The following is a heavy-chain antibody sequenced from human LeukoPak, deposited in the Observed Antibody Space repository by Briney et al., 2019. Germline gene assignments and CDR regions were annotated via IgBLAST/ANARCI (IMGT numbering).Heavy chain of an antibody. D-gene: IGHD2-15*01. CDR1: GFTFSSYT. V-gene: IGHV3-23*01. Sequence: GGSLRLSCAASGFTFSSYTMSWVRQAPGKGLEWVSAISGSGGSTYYADSVKGRFTISRDNSKNTLYLQMNSLRAEDTAVYYCAKDVLYCSGGSCYSGYFDYWGQGTLVTVSS. CDR2: ISGSGGST. J-gene: IGHJ4*02. CDR3: AKDVLYCSGGSCYSGYFDY.